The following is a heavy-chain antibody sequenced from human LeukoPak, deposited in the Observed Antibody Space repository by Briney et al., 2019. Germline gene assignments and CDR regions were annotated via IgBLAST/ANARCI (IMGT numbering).Heavy chain of an antibody. CDR2: IYSGGST. Sequence: PGGSLRPSCAASGFTVSSNYMSWVRQAPGKGLEWVSVIYSGGSTYYADSVKGRFTISRDNSKNTLYLQMNSLRAEDTAVYYCARVAIGDYFDYWGQGTLVTVSS. D-gene: IGHD3-10*01. CDR3: ARVAIGDYFDY. V-gene: IGHV3-53*01. J-gene: IGHJ4*02. CDR1: GFTVSSNY.